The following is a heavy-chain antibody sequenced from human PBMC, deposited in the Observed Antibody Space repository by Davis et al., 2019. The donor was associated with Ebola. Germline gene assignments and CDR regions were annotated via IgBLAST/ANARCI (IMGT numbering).Heavy chain of an antibody. D-gene: IGHD3-22*01. CDR3: ARDYYDSNGYLYYFDH. CDR2: FYYSGIT. J-gene: IGHJ4*02. CDR1: GDSITSNDYY. V-gene: IGHV4-39*07. Sequence: MPSETLSLTCTVSGDSITSNDYYWGWIRQSPGRGLEWIGTFYYSGITFYNPSLKSRIIVSVDPSRNQFSLKLTSVTAADTAVYYCARDYYDSNGYLYYFDHWGQGTLVTVSS.